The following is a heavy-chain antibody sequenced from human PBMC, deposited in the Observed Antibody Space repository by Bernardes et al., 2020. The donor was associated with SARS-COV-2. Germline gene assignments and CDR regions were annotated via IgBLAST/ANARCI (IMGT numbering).Heavy chain of an antibody. V-gene: IGHV4-39*01. D-gene: IGHD3-3*01. CDR1: GGSISSSSYY. Sequence: SETLSLTCTVSGGSISSSSYYWGWIRQPPGKGLEWIGSMFYSGSTYYNPSLKSRVTISVDTSKNQFSLKLSSVTAADTAVYYCARSGYYDFWSGYGAFDYWGQGTLVTVSS. CDR2: MFYSGST. CDR3: ARSGYYDFWSGYGAFDY. J-gene: IGHJ4*02.